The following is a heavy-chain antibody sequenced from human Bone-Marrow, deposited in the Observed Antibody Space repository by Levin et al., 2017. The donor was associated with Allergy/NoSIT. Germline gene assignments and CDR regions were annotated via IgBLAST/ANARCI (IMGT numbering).Heavy chain of an antibody. CDR3: AKEGGGGRVMND. CDR2: ITGSGANS. D-gene: IGHD3-16*01. V-gene: IGHV3-23*01. J-gene: IGHJ4*02. CDR1: GFTFNNYA. Sequence: GESLKISCAASGFTFNNYAMDWVRQAPGKGLEWVASITGSGANSYHAESVKGRFTISRDNSKNILYLQMNSLGVDDTALYYCAKEGGGGRVMNDWGQGSLVAVSS.